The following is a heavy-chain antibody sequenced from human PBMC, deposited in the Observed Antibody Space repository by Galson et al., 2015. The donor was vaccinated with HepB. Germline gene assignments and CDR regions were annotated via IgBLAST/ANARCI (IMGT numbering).Heavy chain of an antibody. J-gene: IGHJ5*02. V-gene: IGHV3-30-3*01. D-gene: IGHD6-13*01. CDR1: GFTFSSYA. CDR3: ARGTQLEEYNWFVP. Sequence: SLRLSCAASGFTFSSYAMHWVRQAPGKGLEWVAVISYDGSNKYYADSVKGRFTISRDNSKNTLYLQMNSLRAEDTAVYYCARGTQLEEYNWFVPCGQGTLFTASS. CDR2: ISYDGSNK.